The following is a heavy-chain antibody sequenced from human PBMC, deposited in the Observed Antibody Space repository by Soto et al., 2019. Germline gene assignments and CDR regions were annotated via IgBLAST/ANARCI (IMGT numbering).Heavy chain of an antibody. J-gene: IGHJ4*02. Sequence: SETLSLTCTVPGGSISSYYLSWIRQPPEKGMKWIGYIYYSGSTNYNPSLKSRVTISLETIKNQFSLKLISATASDTAVDYCSRALAPLYGKSWYYFYYRGQGTLVT. D-gene: IGHD6-13*01. CDR2: IYYSGST. CDR3: SRALAPLYGKSWYYFYY. V-gene: IGHV4-59*01. CDR1: GGSISSYY.